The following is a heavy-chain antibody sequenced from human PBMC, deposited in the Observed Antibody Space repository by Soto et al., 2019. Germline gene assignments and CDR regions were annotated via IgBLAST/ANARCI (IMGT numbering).Heavy chain of an antibody. J-gene: IGHJ6*02. CDR3: ARAKGQYSGYEYYYYGMDV. CDR2: IYSGGST. V-gene: IGHV3-53*01. Sequence: EVQLVESGGGLIQPGGSLRLSCEASGFTVSSNYMSWVRQAPGKGLEWVSVIYSGGSTYYADSVKGRFTISRDNSKNTLYLQMNSLRAEDTAVYYCARAKGQYSGYEYYYYGMDVWGQGTTVTVSS. D-gene: IGHD5-12*01. CDR1: GFTVSSNY.